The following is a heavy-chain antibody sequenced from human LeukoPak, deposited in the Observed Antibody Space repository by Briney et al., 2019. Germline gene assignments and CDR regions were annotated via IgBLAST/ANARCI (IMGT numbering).Heavy chain of an antibody. J-gene: IGHJ4*02. V-gene: IGHV3-30*02. CDR3: TRLGCSGGSCYDY. CDR2: IRYDGSNK. Sequence: GGSLRLSCAASGFSFSSYGMHWVRQAPGKGLEWVAFIRYDGSNKYYADSVKGRFTISRDNSKNTLYLQMNSLRAEDTAVYYCTRLGCSGGSCYDYWGQGTLVTVSS. CDR1: GFSFSSYG. D-gene: IGHD2-15*01.